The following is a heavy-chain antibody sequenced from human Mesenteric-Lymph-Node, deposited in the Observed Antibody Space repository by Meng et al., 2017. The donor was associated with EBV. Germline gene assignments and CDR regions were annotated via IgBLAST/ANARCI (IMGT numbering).Heavy chain of an antibody. Sequence: QEQMQEAGPGLGKPSGTLSLTGAVSGGSISSSYWLIWVRQPPGKGLEWIGEIYHSGSTNYNPSLKSRVTISLDKSKNQFSLKLSSVTAADTAVYYCARAPLYGDNDWFDPWGQGTLVTVSS. CDR1: GGSISSSYW. CDR2: IYHSGST. V-gene: IGHV4-4*02. CDR3: ARAPLYGDNDWFDP. J-gene: IGHJ5*02. D-gene: IGHD4-17*01.